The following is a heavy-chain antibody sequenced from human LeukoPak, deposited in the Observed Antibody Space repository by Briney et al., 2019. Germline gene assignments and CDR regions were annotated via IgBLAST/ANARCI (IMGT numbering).Heavy chain of an antibody. V-gene: IGHV1-46*01. J-gene: IGHJ4*02. D-gene: IGHD3-3*01. CDR3: ARENYSHYGFWSGYSY. Sequence: ASVKVSCKASGYTFTSYYMHWVRQAPGQGLEWMGIINPSGGSTSYAQKFQGRVTMTRDTSTSTVYMELSSLRSEDTAVYYCARENYSHYGFWSGYSYWGQGTLVTVSS. CDR1: GYTFTSYY. CDR2: INPSGGST.